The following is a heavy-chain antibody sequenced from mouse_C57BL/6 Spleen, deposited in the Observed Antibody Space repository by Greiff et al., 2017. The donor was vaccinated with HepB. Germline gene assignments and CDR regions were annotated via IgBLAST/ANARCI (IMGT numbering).Heavy chain of an antibody. CDR2: ISDGGSYT. CDR3: ARERSKGFAY. J-gene: IGHJ3*01. Sequence: EVKLMESGGGLVKPGGSLKLSCAASGFTFSSYAMYWVRQTPEKRLEWVATISDGGSYTYYPDNVKGRFTISRDNAKNNLYLQRSHLKSEDTAMYYCARERSKGFAYWGQGTLVTVSA. V-gene: IGHV5-4*01. D-gene: IGHD1-3*01. CDR1: GFTFSSYA.